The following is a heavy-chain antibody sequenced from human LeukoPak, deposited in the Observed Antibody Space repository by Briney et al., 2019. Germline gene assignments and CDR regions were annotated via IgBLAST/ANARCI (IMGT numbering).Heavy chain of an antibody. V-gene: IGHV3-66*01. CDR1: GFTVSSNY. J-gene: IGHJ4*02. CDR2: IYSGGTT. D-gene: IGHD6-19*01. CDR3: AKDSSSRGWYFEH. Sequence: GGSLRLSCAASGFTVSSNYLSWVRQAPGKALEWVSLIYSGGTTYYADSVKGRFTISRDNSKNTVYLQMNRLRAEDTAVYFCAKDSSSRGWYFEHWGQGTLVTVSS.